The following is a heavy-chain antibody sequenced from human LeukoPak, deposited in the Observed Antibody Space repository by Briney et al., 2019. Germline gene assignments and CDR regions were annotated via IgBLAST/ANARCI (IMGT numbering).Heavy chain of an antibody. V-gene: IGHV1-2*02. CDR3: VRVGERAMVDFDY. Sequence: GASVKVSFTASGYTFTCYYMYWVRQAPGQGLEWMGWINGNSGDTKYAQKFQGRVTMTRDTYINTVYMELSGQRSDDRAVYYCVRVGERAMVDFDYWGQETRVTVSS. J-gene: IGHJ4*02. CDR2: INGNSGDT. D-gene: IGHD5-18*01. CDR1: GYTFTCYY.